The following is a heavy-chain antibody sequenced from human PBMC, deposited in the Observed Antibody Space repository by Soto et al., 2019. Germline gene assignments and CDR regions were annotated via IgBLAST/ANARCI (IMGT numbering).Heavy chain of an antibody. CDR3: ARDIQSAGPRANEAFDV. V-gene: IGHV1-3*01. D-gene: IGHD5-18*01. Sequence: VQSGAELKQPGASVNISCTASGFTFTDNLINWVRQAPGQGLEWMGWINPDTGNTRYSETFQGRVTISRHSSASIAYLELSGLKNEDTALYFCARDIQSAGPRANEAFDVWGQGTMITVSS. CDR1: GFTFTDNL. J-gene: IGHJ3*01. CDR2: INPDTGNT.